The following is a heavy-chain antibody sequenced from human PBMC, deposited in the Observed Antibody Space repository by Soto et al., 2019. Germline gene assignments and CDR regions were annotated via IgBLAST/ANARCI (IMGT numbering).Heavy chain of an antibody. CDR2: ISYSGST. CDR3: EREGRGYY. Sequence: QVQLQESGPGLVKPSQTLSLTCTVSGGSISSDVYYCSWIRQHPGKGLEWIGYISYSGSTYYNPPLQRRVITSAHTSKNQFSLTLISGTAADTAVYYCEREGRGYYWGQGTLVTVSS. J-gene: IGHJ4*02. V-gene: IGHV4-31*03. D-gene: IGHD3-10*01. CDR1: GGSISSDVYY.